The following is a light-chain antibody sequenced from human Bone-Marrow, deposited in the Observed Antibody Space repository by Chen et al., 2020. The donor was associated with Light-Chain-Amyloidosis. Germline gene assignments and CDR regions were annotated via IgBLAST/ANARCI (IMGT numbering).Light chain of an antibody. CDR3: CSDAGSPLYV. Sequence: QSALTQPASVSGSPGQSITISCTGTSSDVGSYDFVSWYQQHAGKAPKLMIYEVTKRPSGVSNPFSGSKSGNTASLTISGLQAEDEAEYYCCSDAGSPLYVFGTGTKVSVL. J-gene: IGLJ1*01. V-gene: IGLV2-23*02. CDR1: SSDVGSYDF. CDR2: EVT.